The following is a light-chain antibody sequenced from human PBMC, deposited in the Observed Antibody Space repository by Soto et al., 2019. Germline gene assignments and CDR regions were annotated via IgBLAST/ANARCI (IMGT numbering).Light chain of an antibody. J-gene: IGLJ2*01. V-gene: IGLV2-14*01. Sequence: QSALTQPASVSGSPGQSITIYCTGTSSDVGGYNYVSWYQQPPGKAPKLMIYDVSNRPSGVSNRFSGSKSGNTASLTISGLQAEDEAYYYCSSYTSSSTLVFGGGTKLTVL. CDR2: DVS. CDR1: SSDVGGYNY. CDR3: SSYTSSSTLV.